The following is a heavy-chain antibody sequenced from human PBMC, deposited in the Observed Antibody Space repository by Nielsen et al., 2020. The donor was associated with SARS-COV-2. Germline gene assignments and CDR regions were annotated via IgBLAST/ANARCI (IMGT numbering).Heavy chain of an antibody. CDR1: GFTFSSYD. D-gene: IGHD4-17*01. Sequence: GESLKISCAASGFTFSSYDMHWVRQATGKGLEWVSGIGTAGDTYYPGSVKGRFTISRENAKNSLYLQMNSLRAGDTAVYYCARAWPYGYYGKSYWYFDLWGRGTLVTVSS. V-gene: IGHV3-13*04. J-gene: IGHJ2*01. CDR2: IGTAGDT. CDR3: ARAWPYGYYGKSYWYFDL.